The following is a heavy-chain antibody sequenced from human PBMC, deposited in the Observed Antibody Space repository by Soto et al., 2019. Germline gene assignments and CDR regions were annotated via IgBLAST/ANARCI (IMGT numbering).Heavy chain of an antibody. CDR3: AREGSTMVRGDAFDI. CDR1: GGTFSSYT. CDR2: IIPILGIA. Sequence: QVQLVQSGAEVKKPGSSVKVSCKASGGTFSSYTISWVRQAPGQGLEWMGRIIPILGIANYAQKFQGRVTSTADKSTSTAYMELSSLRSEDTAVYYCAREGSTMVRGDAFDIWGQGTMVTVSS. D-gene: IGHD3-10*01. J-gene: IGHJ3*02. V-gene: IGHV1-69*08.